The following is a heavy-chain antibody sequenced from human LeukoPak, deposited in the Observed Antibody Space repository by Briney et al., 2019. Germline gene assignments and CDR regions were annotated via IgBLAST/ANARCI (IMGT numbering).Heavy chain of an antibody. CDR1: GGSISSGYYY. CDR3: ARNSPTIASRPDPHYYYNYMDV. CDR2: VFYSGST. D-gene: IGHD6-6*01. Sequence: PSETLSLTCTVSGGSISSGYYYWGWIRQPPGKGLEWIGSVFYSGSTSYNPSLRSRITMSVDTSKNQFSLSLSSVTAADTAVYYCARNSPTIASRPDPHYYYNYMDVWGKGTTVTVSS. J-gene: IGHJ6*03. V-gene: IGHV4-39*01.